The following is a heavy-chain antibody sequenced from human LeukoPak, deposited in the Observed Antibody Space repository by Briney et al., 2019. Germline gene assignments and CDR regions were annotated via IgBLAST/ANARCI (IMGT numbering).Heavy chain of an antibody. CDR1: GYTLTSYG. CDR2: ISAYNGNT. V-gene: IGHV1-18*01. D-gene: IGHD3-22*01. J-gene: IGHJ4*02. Sequence: GASVKVSCKASGYTLTSYGISWVRQAPGQGLEWMGWISAYNGNTNYAQKLQGRVTMTTDTSTRTAYMELRSLRSDDTAVYYCARDSRRTQPYYYDSSGYHNFDYWGQGTLVTVSS. CDR3: ARDSRRTQPYYYDSSGYHNFDY.